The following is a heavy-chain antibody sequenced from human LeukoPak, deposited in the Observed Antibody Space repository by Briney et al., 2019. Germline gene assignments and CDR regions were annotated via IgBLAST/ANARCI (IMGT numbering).Heavy chain of an antibody. CDR1: GFTFTSYE. Sequence: GGSLRLSCAASGFTFTSYEIHWVRQAPGKGLEWVSYLTSRESTLYYADSVKGRFTISRDNAKNSLYLQMNSLRADDTAVYYCARGDYYDSSGYSYAGLDYWGQGTLVTVSS. D-gene: IGHD3-22*01. CDR2: LTSRESTL. CDR3: ARGDYYDSSGYSYAGLDY. V-gene: IGHV3-48*03. J-gene: IGHJ4*02.